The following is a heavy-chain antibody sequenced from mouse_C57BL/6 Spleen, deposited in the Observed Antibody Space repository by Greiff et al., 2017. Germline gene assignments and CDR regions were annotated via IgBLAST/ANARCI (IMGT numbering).Heavy chain of an antibody. CDR3: ATVVATRYFDV. CDR2: ISSGGSYT. J-gene: IGHJ1*03. Sequence: EVKLVESGGDLVKPGGSLKLSCAASGFTFSSYGMSWVRQTPDKRLEWVATISSGGSYTYYPDSVKGRFTISRDNAKNTLYLQMSRLKSEDTAMYYCATVVATRYFDVWGTGTTVTVSS. D-gene: IGHD1-1*01. CDR1: GFTFSSYG. V-gene: IGHV5-6*02.